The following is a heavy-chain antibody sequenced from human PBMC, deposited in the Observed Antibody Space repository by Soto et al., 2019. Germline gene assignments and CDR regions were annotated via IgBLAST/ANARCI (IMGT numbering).Heavy chain of an antibody. V-gene: IGHV4-59*08. D-gene: IGHD6-13*01. CDR3: ARHSAGAAAGHYYYYGMDV. CDR2: IYYSGST. CDR1: GSISSYY. Sequence: SETLSLTCTVGSISSYYWSWIRQSPGKGLEWIGHIYYSGSTNYNPSLKSRVTMSVDTSKNQFSLKLSSVTAADTAVYYCARHSAGAAAGHYYYYGMDVWGQGTTVTSP. J-gene: IGHJ6*02.